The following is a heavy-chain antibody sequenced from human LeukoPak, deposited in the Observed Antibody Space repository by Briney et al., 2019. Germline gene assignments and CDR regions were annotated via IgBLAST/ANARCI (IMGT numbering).Heavy chain of an antibody. CDR1: GGTFNNYA. CDR3: ARDREVDTAMGVFGATRIGYYYYYYYMDV. J-gene: IGHJ6*03. CDR2: IIPIFGSS. Sequence: ASVKVSCKASGGTFNNYAINWVRQAPGQGLEWMGGIIPIFGSSNYAQKFQGRVTITADESTTTAYMELSSLRSEDTAVYYCARDREVDTAMGVFGATRIGYYYYYYYMDVWGKGTTVTVSS. D-gene: IGHD5-18*01. V-gene: IGHV1-69*13.